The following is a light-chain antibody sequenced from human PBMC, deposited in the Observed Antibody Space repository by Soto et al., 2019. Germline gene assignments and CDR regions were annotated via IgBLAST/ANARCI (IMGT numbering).Light chain of an antibody. CDR3: QQFDSVQCT. CDR1: QDINNY. Sequence: DIQMTQSPSSLSAAVGYRVTITCQASQDINNYLIWYQHKPGKAPKLLIYDASTLGTGVSSRFSGGGSGTHFTLTISSLQPEDIATYYCQQFDSVQCTFGHGTKLELK. V-gene: IGKV1-33*01. J-gene: IGKJ2*02. CDR2: DAS.